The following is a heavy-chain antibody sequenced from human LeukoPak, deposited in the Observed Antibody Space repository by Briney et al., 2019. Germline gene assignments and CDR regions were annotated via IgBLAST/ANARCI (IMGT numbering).Heavy chain of an antibody. Sequence: PGGSLRPSCAASGFTFSSYAMSWVRQAPGKGLEWVSAISGSGGKTYYAVSVKGRFSISRDDSKNTLYLQMNSLRAEDTAIYYCAKGLQWELPFDYWGQGTLVTVSS. CDR3: AKGLQWELPFDY. J-gene: IGHJ4*02. CDR1: GFTFSSYA. V-gene: IGHV3-23*01. CDR2: ISGSGGKT. D-gene: IGHD1-26*01.